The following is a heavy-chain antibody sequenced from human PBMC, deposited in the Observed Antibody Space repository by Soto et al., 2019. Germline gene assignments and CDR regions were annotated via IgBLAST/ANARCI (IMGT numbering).Heavy chain of an antibody. CDR3: AKESPHFDY. V-gene: IGHV3-23*01. J-gene: IGHJ4*02. Sequence: EVQLLESGGGLVQPGGSLRLSCATSGFIFSSYAMTWARQAPGKGLEWVSVVSGSGANTYYADSAKGRFTITRDNSKNTLYLQMNSLTAEDTAVYYCAKESPHFDYWGQGTLVTVSS. CDR1: GFIFSSYA. CDR2: VSGSGANT.